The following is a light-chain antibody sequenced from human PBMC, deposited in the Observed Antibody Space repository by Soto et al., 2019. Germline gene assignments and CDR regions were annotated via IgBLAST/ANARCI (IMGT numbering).Light chain of an antibody. V-gene: IGKV1-33*01. CDR2: AAS. CDR3: HQYDSLPPT. J-gene: IGKJ5*01. Sequence: DIQMTQSPSSLSASVGDRVTITCRASQSISSYLNWYQQKPGKAPKLLIYAASSLQSGVPSRFSGGGSRTHFSFTISSLQPEDFATYYCHQYDSLPPTFGQGTRLEIK. CDR1: QSISSY.